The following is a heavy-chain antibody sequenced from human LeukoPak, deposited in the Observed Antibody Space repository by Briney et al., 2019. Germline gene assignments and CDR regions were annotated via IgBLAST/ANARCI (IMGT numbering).Heavy chain of an antibody. CDR2: ISSSSSYI. CDR3: ARERLGELSYHDY. V-gene: IGHV3-11*05. D-gene: IGHD3-16*02. Sequence: GGSLRLSCAASGFTFSDYYMSWLRRAPGRGLEWVSYISSSSSYINYADSVKGRFTISRDNAKNSLYLQMNSLRADDTAVYYCARERLGELSYHDYWGQGTLVTVSS. J-gene: IGHJ4*02. CDR1: GFTFSDYY.